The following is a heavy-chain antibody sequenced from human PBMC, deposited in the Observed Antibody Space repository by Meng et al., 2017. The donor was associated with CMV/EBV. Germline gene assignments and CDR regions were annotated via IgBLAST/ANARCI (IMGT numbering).Heavy chain of an antibody. D-gene: IGHD3-3*01. V-gene: IGHV3-21*04. CDR1: GFTFSSYS. CDR2: ISSSSSYI. Sequence: GGSLRLSCAASGFTFSSYSMNWVRQAPGKGLEWVSSISSSSSYIYYADSVKGRFTISRDNSKNTLYLQMNSLRAEDTAVYYCAKDSSAFITIFGVVITEAWFDPWGQGTLVTVSS. CDR3: AKDSSAFITIFGVVITEAWFDP. J-gene: IGHJ5*02.